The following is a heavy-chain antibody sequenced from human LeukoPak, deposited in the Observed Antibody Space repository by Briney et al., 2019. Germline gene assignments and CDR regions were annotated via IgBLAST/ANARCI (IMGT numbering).Heavy chain of an antibody. V-gene: IGHV4-34*01. CDR3: ARPGASSSWGWFDP. CDR1: GGSFSGYY. Sequence: PSETLSLTCAVYGGSFSGYYWSWIRQPPGKGLEWIGEINHSGSTNYNPSLKSRVTISVDTSKNQFSLKLSSVTAADTAVYYCARPGASSSWGWFDPWGQGTLVTVSS. D-gene: IGHD6-13*01. CDR2: INHSGST. J-gene: IGHJ5*02.